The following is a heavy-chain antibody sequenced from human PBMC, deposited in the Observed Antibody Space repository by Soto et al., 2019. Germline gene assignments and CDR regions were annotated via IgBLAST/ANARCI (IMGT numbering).Heavy chain of an antibody. CDR1: GYAFTSYY. CDR2: INPSGGST. D-gene: IGHD6-19*01. Sequence: GASVKVSCKASGYAFTSYYMHWVRQAPGQGLEWMGIINPSGGSTSYAQKFQGRVTMTRDTSTSTVYMELSSLRSEDTAVYYCARDPSSGCYDYWGQGTLVTVSS. J-gene: IGHJ4*02. V-gene: IGHV1-46*01. CDR3: ARDPSSGCYDY.